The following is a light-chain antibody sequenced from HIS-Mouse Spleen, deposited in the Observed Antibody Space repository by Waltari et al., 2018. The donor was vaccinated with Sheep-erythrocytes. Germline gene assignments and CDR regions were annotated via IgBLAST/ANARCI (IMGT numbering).Light chain of an antibody. CDR3: QAWDSSTAV. Sequence: SYELTQPPSVSVSPGQTASITCSRDKLGDKYAYWYQQKPGQSPLLVIYQDSKRPSGIPERFSGSNSGNTATLTISGTQAMDEADYYCQAWDSSTAVFGGGTKLTVL. CDR1: KLGDKY. CDR2: QDS. J-gene: IGLJ2*01. V-gene: IGLV3-1*01.